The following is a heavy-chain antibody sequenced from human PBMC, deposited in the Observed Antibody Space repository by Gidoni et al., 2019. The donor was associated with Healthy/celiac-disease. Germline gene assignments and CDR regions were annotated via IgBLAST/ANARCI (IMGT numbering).Heavy chain of an antibody. CDR2: ISYDGSNK. D-gene: IGHD3-10*01. J-gene: IGHJ6*02. Sequence: QVQLVESGGGVVQPGRSLRPPCAASGFTFSSYAMHWVRQAPGKGLEWGAVISYDGSNKYYADSVKGRFTISRDNSKNTLYLQMNSLRAEDTAVYYCARDLRSGSYLYYYYGMDVWGQGTTVTVSS. CDR1: GFTFSSYA. V-gene: IGHV3-30-3*01. CDR3: ARDLRSGSYLYYYYGMDV.